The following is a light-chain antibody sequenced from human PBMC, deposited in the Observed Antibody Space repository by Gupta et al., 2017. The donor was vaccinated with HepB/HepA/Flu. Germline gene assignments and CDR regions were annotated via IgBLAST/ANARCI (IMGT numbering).Light chain of an antibody. CDR3: QQANSFPPT. V-gene: IGKV1-12*01. CDR1: QDITGW. Sequence: DILMTQAPASVPASVGDTGTITCRASQDITGWLAWYQQSPGSAPKILIYAASNLISGVPSRFSGSGVGTAFTLTITSLQPEDFATYYCQQANSFPPTFGGGTKVEIK. J-gene: IGKJ4*01. CDR2: AAS.